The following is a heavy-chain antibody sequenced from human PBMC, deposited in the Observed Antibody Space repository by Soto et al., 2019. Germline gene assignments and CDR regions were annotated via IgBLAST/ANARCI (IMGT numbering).Heavy chain of an antibody. V-gene: IGHV6-1*01. J-gene: IGHJ4*02. CDR3: AKGDNLGPKTGYAFDR. CDR2: TYFRSKWYN. Sequence: SQTLSLTCVISGDSVSSNTASWNWIRQSPSRGLEWLGRTYFRSKWYNDYAVSVKSRIIINPDTSNNQLSLQLNSVTPEDTAVYFCAKGDNLGPKTGYAFDRWGQGIMVTVSS. D-gene: IGHD5-12*01. CDR1: GDSVSSNTAS.